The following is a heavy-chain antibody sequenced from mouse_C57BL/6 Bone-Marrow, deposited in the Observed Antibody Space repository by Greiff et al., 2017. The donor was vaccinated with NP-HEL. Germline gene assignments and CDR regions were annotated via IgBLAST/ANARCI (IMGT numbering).Heavy chain of an antibody. CDR2: IYPGDGDT. CDR3: ARAYYSNWGFAY. CDR1: GYAFSSSW. J-gene: IGHJ3*01. V-gene: IGHV1-82*01. Sequence: VQVVESGPELVKPGASVKISCKASGYAFSSSWMNWVKQRPGKGLEWIGRIYPGDGDTNYYGKFKGKATLTADKSSSTAYMQLSSLTSEDSAVYFCARAYYSNWGFAYWGQGTLVTVSA. D-gene: IGHD2-5*01.